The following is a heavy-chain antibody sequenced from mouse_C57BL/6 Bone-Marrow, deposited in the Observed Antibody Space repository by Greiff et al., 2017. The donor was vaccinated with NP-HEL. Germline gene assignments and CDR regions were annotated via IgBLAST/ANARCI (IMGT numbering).Heavy chain of an antibody. J-gene: IGHJ2*01. V-gene: IGHV1-66*01. CDR1: GYSFTSYY. D-gene: IGHD1-1*01. CDR3: AREGLYDFDY. CDR2: IYPGSGNT. Sequence: QVQLQQSGPELVKPGASVKISCKASGYSFTSYYIHWVKQRPGQGFEWIGWIYPGSGNTKYNEKFKGKATLTADTSSSTAYMQRSSLTSEDSAVYYCAREGLYDFDYWGQGTTLTVSS.